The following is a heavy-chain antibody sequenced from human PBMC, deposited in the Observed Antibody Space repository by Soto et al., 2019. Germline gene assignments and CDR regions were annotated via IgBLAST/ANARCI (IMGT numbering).Heavy chain of an antibody. Sequence: QVHLQESGPGLVNPSQTLSLTCTVSGDSIRRRGFYWSWIRHHPGEGLEWIGFVYYSGTTAYKPSLRGRVAISADTSRNQFSLRLTSVTAADTAVYYCAASGAREGDWFDPWGQGILVTVSS. CDR2: VYYSGTT. CDR1: GDSIRRRGFY. CDR3: AASGAREGDWFDP. D-gene: IGHD3-16*01. V-gene: IGHV4-31*03. J-gene: IGHJ5*02.